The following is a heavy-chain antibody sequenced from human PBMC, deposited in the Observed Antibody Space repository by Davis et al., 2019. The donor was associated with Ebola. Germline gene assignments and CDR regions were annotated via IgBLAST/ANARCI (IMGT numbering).Heavy chain of an antibody. J-gene: IGHJ4*02. Sequence: GESLKISCAASGFTYSSDAMSWVRQAPGKGLEWVSAISGSGGSTYYADSVKGRFTISRDNSKNTLYLQMNSLRAEDTAVYYCAKDHFPGIRRRADSSGYYSTGRLHYFDYWGQGTLVTVSS. CDR3: AKDHFPGIRRRADSSGYYSTGRLHYFDY. CDR2: ISGSGGST. V-gene: IGHV3-23*01. CDR1: GFTYSSDA. D-gene: IGHD3-22*01.